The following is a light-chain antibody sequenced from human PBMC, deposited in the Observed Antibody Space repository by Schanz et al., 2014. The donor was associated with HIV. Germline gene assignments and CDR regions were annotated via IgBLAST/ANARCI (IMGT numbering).Light chain of an antibody. CDR1: QSVSSSY. CDR3: QHYNSYSGT. J-gene: IGKJ1*01. CDR2: GAS. V-gene: IGKV3-20*01. Sequence: EIVLTQSPGTLSLSPGERATLSCRASQSVSSSYLAWYQQKPGQAPRLLIFGASNRATGIPDRFSGSGSGTDFSLTISRLEPDDFATYYCQHYNSYSGTFGQGTKVEIK.